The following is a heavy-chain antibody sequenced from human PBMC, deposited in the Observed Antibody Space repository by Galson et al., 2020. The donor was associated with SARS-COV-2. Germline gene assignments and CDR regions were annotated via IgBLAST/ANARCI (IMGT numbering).Heavy chain of an antibody. CDR2: ISGSGGST. D-gene: IGHD5-12*01. J-gene: IGHJ4*02. V-gene: IGHV3-23*01. Sequence: GESLKISCAASGFTFSSYAMSWVRQAPGKGLEWVSAISGSGGSTYYADSVKGRFTISRDNSKNTLYLQMNSLRAEDTAVYYCAKEDMIVATIPDYWGQGTLVTVSS. CDR1: GFTFSSYA. CDR3: AKEDMIVATIPDY.